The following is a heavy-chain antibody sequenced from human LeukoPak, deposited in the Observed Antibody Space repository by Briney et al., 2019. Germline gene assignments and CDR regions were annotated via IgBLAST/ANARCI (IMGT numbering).Heavy chain of an antibody. CDR3: ARDKCNSSSCPKYFDF. Sequence: PSETLSLTCTVSGGSISSEYWSWIRQPAAKGLECIGRIYASGSTNYNPSLKSRVTMSVDTSKNQFSLNLSSVTAADTAVYYCARDKCNSSSCPKYFDFWGQGTLVTVSS. V-gene: IGHV4-4*07. D-gene: IGHD2/OR15-2a*01. CDR2: IYASGST. CDR1: GGSISSEY. J-gene: IGHJ4*02.